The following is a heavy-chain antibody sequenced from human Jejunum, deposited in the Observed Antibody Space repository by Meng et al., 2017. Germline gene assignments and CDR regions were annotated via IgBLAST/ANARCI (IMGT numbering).Heavy chain of an antibody. V-gene: IGHV4-59*01. J-gene: IGHJ4*02. CDR1: GASISGYY. CDR2: INYNGNT. CDR3: TAGTDRSSWYYFDY. Sequence: SETLSLTCTVSGASISGYYWSWIRQPPGKGLEWIGYINYNGNTRYNPSLKGRVTISVDTYMNRFSLKLRSGTAADTAVYYCTAGTDRSSWYYFDYWGQGTLVTVSS. D-gene: IGHD6-13*01.